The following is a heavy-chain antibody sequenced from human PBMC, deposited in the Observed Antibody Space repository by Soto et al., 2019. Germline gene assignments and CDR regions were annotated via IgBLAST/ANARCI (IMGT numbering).Heavy chain of an antibody. CDR1: GGSISDYY. V-gene: IGHV4-4*07. Sequence: SDTLSLTCNDSGGSISDYYWCWIRQPPGRLLEWIGRLYARDTTYYNPSLTSRITMSEDPSKNTFSLRLNSETAAYTAVYYCTLCATAGYFELWGRGTLVTVSS. CDR3: TLCATAGYFEL. J-gene: IGHJ2*01. CDR2: LYARDTT.